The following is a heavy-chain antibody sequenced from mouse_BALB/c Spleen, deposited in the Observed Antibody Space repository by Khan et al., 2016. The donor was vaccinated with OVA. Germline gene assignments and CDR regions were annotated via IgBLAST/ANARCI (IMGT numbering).Heavy chain of an antibody. CDR2: LGYGSGSS. Sequence: DLVKPGASVKLSCKASGYTFTSYWIYWIKQRPGEGLECIGRLGYGSGSSYYNEMFKDKSTPTVATTSSKLYLQLSSLSSEHSDVYICARSNYYGDSLYAMDYWGQGTSVTVSA. CDR1: GYTFTSYW. V-gene: IGHV1S41*01. J-gene: IGHJ4*01. CDR3: ARSNYYGDSLYAMDY. D-gene: IGHD1-1*01.